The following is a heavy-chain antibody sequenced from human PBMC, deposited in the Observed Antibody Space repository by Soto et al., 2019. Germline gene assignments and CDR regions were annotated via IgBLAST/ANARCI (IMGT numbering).Heavy chain of an antibody. J-gene: IGHJ6*02. CDR1: GGSISSSNW. CDR2: IYHSGST. V-gene: IGHV4-4*02. CDR3: ARGRQQLGVVPYGMDV. Sequence: SETLSHTCTVSGGSISSSNWWNWVRQPPGKGLEWIGEIYHSGSTNYNPSLKSRVTISVDKSKNQFSLKLSSVTAADTAVHYCARGRQQLGVVPYGMDVWGQGTTVTVSS. D-gene: IGHD3-3*01.